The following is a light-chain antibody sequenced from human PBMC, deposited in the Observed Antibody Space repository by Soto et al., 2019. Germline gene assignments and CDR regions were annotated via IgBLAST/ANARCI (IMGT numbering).Light chain of an antibody. J-gene: IGKJ2*01. CDR2: AAS. CDR3: QQSYSTPVT. Sequence: QMTQSPSSLSESVGDRVTITCRARQSISSYLNWYQQKPGKAPKLLIYAASSLQSGVPSRFSGSGSGTDVTLTISSLQPEDFATYYCQQSYSTPVTFGQGTKLEIK. V-gene: IGKV1-39*01. CDR1: QSISSY.